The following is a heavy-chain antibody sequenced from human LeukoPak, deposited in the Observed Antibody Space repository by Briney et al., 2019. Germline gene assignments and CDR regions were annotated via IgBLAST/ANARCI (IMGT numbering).Heavy chain of an antibody. Sequence: GGSLRLSCAASGFTFSSYAMSWVRQAPGKGLEWVSAISGSGGSTYYADSVKGRFTISRDNAKNSLYLQMNSLRDEDTAVYYCARVGRYGMDVWGQGTTVTVSS. CDR3: ARVGRYGMDV. J-gene: IGHJ6*02. CDR2: ISGSGGST. V-gene: IGHV3-23*01. CDR1: GFTFSSYA.